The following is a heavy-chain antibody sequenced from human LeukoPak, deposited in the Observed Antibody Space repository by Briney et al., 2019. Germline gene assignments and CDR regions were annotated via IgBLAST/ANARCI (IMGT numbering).Heavy chain of an antibody. Sequence: SVKVSCKASGGTFSSYAISWVRQAPGQGLEWMGGIIPIFGTANYAQKSQGRVTITADESTSTAYMELSSLRSEDTAVYYCARGCGGDCGDAFDIWGQGTMVTVSS. CDR1: GGTFSSYA. D-gene: IGHD2-21*02. CDR3: ARGCGGDCGDAFDI. V-gene: IGHV1-69*01. CDR2: IIPIFGTA. J-gene: IGHJ3*02.